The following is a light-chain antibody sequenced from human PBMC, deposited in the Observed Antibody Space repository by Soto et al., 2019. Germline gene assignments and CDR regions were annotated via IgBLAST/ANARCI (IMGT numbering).Light chain of an antibody. CDR2: GVS. V-gene: IGKV3-20*01. CDR3: QHYGSSPWT. Sequence: EIVLTQSPGTLSLSPGERATLSCRASQSVSSSYLAWYQQKPGQAPRPLIYGVSSRAIGIPDRFSGSGSGTDFTLTISRLEPEDFAVYYCQHYGSSPWTFGQGTKVEIK. J-gene: IGKJ1*01. CDR1: QSVSSSY.